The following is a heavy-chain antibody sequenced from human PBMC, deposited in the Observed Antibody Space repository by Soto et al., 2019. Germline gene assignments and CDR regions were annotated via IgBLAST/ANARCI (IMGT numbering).Heavy chain of an antibody. CDR3: ARGPDGGSSDYYYYYYMDV. J-gene: IGHJ6*03. CDR1: GGSFSGYY. D-gene: IGHD6-6*01. Sequence: SETLSLTCAVYGGSFSGYYWSWIRQPPGKGLEWIGEINHSGSTNYNPSLKSRVTISVDTSKNQFSLKLSSVTAADTAVYYCARGPDGGSSDYYYYYYMDVWGKGTTVT. CDR2: INHSGST. V-gene: IGHV4-34*01.